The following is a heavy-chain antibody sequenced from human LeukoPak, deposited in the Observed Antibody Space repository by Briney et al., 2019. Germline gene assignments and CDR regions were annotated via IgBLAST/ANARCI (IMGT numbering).Heavy chain of an antibody. V-gene: IGHV3-21*01. D-gene: IGHD3-22*01. CDR3: ARALSTLTYYYDSSGYYS. Sequence: GGSLRLSCAASGFTFSSYWMHWVRQAPGKGLVWVSSISSSSSYIYYADSVKGRFTISRDNAKNSLYLQMNSLRAEDTAVYYCARALSTLTYYYDSSGYYSWGQGTMVTVSS. J-gene: IGHJ3*01. CDR1: GFTFSSYW. CDR2: ISSSSSYI.